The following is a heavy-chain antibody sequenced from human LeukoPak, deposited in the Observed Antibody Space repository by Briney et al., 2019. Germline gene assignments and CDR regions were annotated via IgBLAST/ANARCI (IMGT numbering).Heavy chain of an antibody. V-gene: IGHV4-34*01. CDR1: GGSFSGYY. CDR3: ARHFRRLGITIFRVVNWFDP. Sequence: SETLSLTCAVYGGSFSGYYWSWLRQPPGKGLEWIGEINHSGSTNYNPSLKSRVTISVDTSKNQFSLKLSSVTAADTAVYYCARHFRRLGITIFRVVNWFDPWGQGTLVTVSS. J-gene: IGHJ5*02. CDR2: INHSGST. D-gene: IGHD3-3*01.